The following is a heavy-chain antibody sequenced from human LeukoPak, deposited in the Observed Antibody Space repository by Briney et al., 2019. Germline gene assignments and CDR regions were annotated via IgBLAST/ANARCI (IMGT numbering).Heavy chain of an antibody. Sequence: SVKVSCKASGGTFSSYAISWVRQAPGHGLEWMGGIIPTFGTANYAQKFQGRVTITADESTSTAYMELSSLRSEDTAVYYCARDLDGYGYSGWFDPWGQGTLVTVSS. V-gene: IGHV1-69*13. CDR3: ARDLDGYGYSGWFDP. D-gene: IGHD5-18*01. CDR2: IIPTFGTA. CDR1: GGTFSSYA. J-gene: IGHJ5*02.